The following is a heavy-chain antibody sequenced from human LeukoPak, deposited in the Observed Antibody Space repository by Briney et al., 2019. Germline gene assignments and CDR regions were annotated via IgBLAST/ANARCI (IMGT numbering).Heavy chain of an antibody. D-gene: IGHD2-8*01. J-gene: IGHJ4*02. CDR2: IKEDGSER. V-gene: IGHV3-7*03. Sequence: GGSLRLSCAASGFTVSSNYMNWVRQTPGKGLEWVASIKEDGSERQYVDSVKGRFSISRDNTKGSLFLQLNSLRAEDTAVYYCARDLGYCTNGVCHTGFDYWGQGTLVAVSS. CDR3: ARDLGYCTNGVCHTGFDY. CDR1: GFTVSSNY.